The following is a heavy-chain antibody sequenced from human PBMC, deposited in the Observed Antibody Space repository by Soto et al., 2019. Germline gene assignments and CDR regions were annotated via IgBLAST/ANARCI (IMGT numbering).Heavy chain of an antibody. CDR1: GGSFSGYY. D-gene: IGHD3-10*01. V-gene: IGHV4-34*01. J-gene: IGHJ6*02. Sequence: PSETLSLTCAVYGGSFSGYYWSWIRQAPGKGLGWIGEINHSGSTNYNPSLKSRVIISVDTSKNQFSLKLSSVTAADTAVYYCARGFHYGSGDKGMDVWGRGTTVTVSS. CDR2: INHSGST. CDR3: ARGFHYGSGDKGMDV.